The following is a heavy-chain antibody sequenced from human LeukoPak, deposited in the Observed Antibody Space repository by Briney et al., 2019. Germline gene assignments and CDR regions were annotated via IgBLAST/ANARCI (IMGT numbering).Heavy chain of an antibody. CDR3: AKWGYSPARDYYYGMDV. D-gene: IGHD5-18*01. J-gene: IGHJ6*02. V-gene: IGHV4-59*01. Sequence: KPSETLSLTCTVSGVSISSYYWSWIRQPPGEGLEWIGYIYYSGSTNYNPSLKSRVTISVDTSKNQFSLKLSSVTAADTAVYYCAKWGYSPARDYYYGMDVWGQGTLVTVSS. CDR2: IYYSGST. CDR1: GVSISSYY.